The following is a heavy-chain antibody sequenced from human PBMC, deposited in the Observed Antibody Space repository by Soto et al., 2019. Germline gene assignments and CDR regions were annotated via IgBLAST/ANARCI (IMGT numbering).Heavy chain of an antibody. Sequence: QVQLVQSGAEVKKPGSSVKVSCKASGGTFSSYTISWVRQAPGQGLEWMGRIIPILGIANYAQKFQGRVTITADKSTSTAYMELSSLRSEDTDVYYCARDLIGVVYAFDIWGQGTMVTVSS. CDR3: ARDLIGVVYAFDI. CDR2: IIPILGIA. CDR1: GGTFSSYT. V-gene: IGHV1-69*08. D-gene: IGHD3-3*01. J-gene: IGHJ3*02.